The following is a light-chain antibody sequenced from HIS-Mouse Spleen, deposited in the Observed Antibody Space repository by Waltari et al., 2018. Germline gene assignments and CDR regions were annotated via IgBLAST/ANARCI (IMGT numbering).Light chain of an antibody. V-gene: IGLV2-23*01. CDR2: EGS. CDR1: SSDVGRYNL. Sequence: QSALTQPASVSGSPGQSITISCTGTSSDVGRYNLVPWYQQPPGKAPKPMIYEGSKRPSGVSNRFSGSKSGNTASLTISGLQAEDEADYYCCSYAGSSTLVFGGGTKLTVL. CDR3: CSYAGSSTLV. J-gene: IGLJ2*01.